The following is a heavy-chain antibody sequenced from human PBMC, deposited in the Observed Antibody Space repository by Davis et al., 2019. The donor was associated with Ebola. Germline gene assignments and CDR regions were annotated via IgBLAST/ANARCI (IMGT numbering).Heavy chain of an antibody. Sequence: GESLKISCAASGFTFSSYAMHWVRQAPGKGLEWVAVISYDGSNKYYADSVKGRFTISRDNSKNTLYLQMNSLRAEDTAVYYCAREFQLPNPNLRYSGSSFDYWGQGTLVTVSS. D-gene: IGHD1-26*01. CDR1: GFTFSSYA. J-gene: IGHJ4*02. V-gene: IGHV3-30-3*01. CDR2: ISYDGSNK. CDR3: AREFQLPNPNLRYSGSSFDY.